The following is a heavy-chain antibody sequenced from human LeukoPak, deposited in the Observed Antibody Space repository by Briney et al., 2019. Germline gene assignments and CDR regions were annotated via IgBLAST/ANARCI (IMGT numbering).Heavy chain of an antibody. CDR2: ISYHGSSK. D-gene: IGHD1-14*01. CDR1: GFSFSNYP. V-gene: IGHV3-30-3*01. J-gene: IGHJ4*02. Sequence: GGSLRLSCAASGFSFSNYPMHWVRQAPGKGLGWVAFISYHGSSKFYADSVKGRFTISRDNSKNTLYLQMNSLGPEDTAVYYCARGTNSWPDYWGQGTLVTV. CDR3: ARGTNSWPDY.